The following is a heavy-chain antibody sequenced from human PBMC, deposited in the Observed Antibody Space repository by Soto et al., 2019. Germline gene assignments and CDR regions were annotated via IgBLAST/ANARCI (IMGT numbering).Heavy chain of an antibody. CDR3: AKDFYYYDSSGYYPIDY. D-gene: IGHD3-22*01. V-gene: IGHV4-59*12. Sequence: SETLSLTCTVSGGSISSYYWSWIRQPPGKGLEWIGYIYYGGTTNYNPSLKSRVTISVDTSKNTLYLQMNSLRAEDTAVYYCAKDFYYYDSSGYYPIDYWGQGTLVTVSS. CDR1: GGSISSYY. J-gene: IGHJ4*02. CDR2: IYYGGTT.